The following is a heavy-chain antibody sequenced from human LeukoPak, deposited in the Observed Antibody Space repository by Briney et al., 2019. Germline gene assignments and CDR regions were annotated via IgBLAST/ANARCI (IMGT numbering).Heavy chain of an antibody. D-gene: IGHD3-3*01. V-gene: IGHV3-7*01. J-gene: IGHJ4*01. CDR2: IKQDGSEK. CDR3: ARQWSGYYTGYYFDY. Sequence: GGSLRLSCVASGFRFNSYWMSWVRQAPGKGLEWVVNIKQDGSEKYYVDSVKGRFTISRDNAKNSLYLQLNSLRVEDTAVYYCARQWSGYYTGYYFDYWGQEPWSPSP. CDR1: GFRFNSYW.